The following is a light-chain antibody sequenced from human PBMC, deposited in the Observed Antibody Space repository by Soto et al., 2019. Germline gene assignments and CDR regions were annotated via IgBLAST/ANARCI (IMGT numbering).Light chain of an antibody. CDR2: ENN. Sequence: SVLTQPPSVSAAPGQKVTISCSGSSSNIGNNYVSWYQQLPGTAPKLLIYENNKRPSGIPDRFSGSKSGTSATLGITGLQTGDEADYYCGTWDSSLSVNYVFGTGTKLTVL. CDR3: GTWDSSLSVNYV. CDR1: SSNIGNNY. V-gene: IGLV1-51*02. J-gene: IGLJ1*01.